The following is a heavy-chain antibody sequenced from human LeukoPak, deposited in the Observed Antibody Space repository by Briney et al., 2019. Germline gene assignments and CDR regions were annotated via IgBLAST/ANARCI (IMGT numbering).Heavy chain of an antibody. Sequence: PSETLSLTCTVSGGSISSSSYCWDWIRQPPGKGLEWIGSIYYSGSTYYNPSLKSRVTISVDTSKNQFSLKLSSVTAADTAVYYCARVGGKGNGVMNYYDSSGYYHTQNFDCWGQGTLVTVSS. CDR1: GGSISSSSYC. J-gene: IGHJ4*02. V-gene: IGHV4-39*07. D-gene: IGHD3-22*01. CDR3: ARVGGKGNGVMNYYDSSGYYHTQNFDC. CDR2: IYYSGST.